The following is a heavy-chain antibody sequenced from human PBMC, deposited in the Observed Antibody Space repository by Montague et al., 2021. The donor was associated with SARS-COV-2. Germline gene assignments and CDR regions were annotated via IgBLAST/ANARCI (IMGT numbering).Heavy chain of an antibody. CDR3: ARGFDY. Sequence: SETLSLTCTVSGGSISSSSYYWGWIRQPPGKGLEWVGSIDYSGSTYYNPSLESRVTISVDTSKNQFSLKLSSVTAADTAVYYCARGFDYWGQGTLVTVSS. V-gene: IGHV4-39*01. CDR1: GGSISSSSYY. CDR2: IDYSGST. J-gene: IGHJ4*02.